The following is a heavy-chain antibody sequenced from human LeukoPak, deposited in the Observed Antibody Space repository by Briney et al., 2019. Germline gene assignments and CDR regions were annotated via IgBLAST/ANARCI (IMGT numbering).Heavy chain of an antibody. CDR2: ISGRDYNT. V-gene: IGHV3-23*01. Sequence: GGSLRLSCAASGFTFSSYAMSWVRQAPGKGLEWVSGISGRDYNTYYAGSVKGRFTTSRDNSKNTLYLQMNRLRAEDTALYHCARNNGMDVWGQGTTVIVSS. CDR3: ARNNGMDV. J-gene: IGHJ6*02. CDR1: GFTFSSYA.